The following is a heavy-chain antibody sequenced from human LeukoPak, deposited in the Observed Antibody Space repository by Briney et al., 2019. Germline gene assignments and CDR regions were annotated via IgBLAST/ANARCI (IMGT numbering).Heavy chain of an antibody. Sequence: PSETLSLTCTVSGGSISSYYWSWIRQPPGKGLEWIGYIYYSGSTNYNPSLKSRVTISVDTSKNQFSLKLSSVTAADTAVYYCARGGYCGGDCYSELDYWGQGTLVTVSS. CDR2: IYYSGST. CDR1: GGSISSYY. V-gene: IGHV4-59*01. CDR3: ARGGYCGGDCYSELDY. D-gene: IGHD2-21*02. J-gene: IGHJ4*02.